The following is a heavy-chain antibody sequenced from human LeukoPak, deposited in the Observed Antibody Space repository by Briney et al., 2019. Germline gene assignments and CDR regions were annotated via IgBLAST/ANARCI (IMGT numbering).Heavy chain of an antibody. V-gene: IGHV3-30-3*01. CDR2: VSYDGDKE. Sequence: GGSLRLSCAASGFTFNSYFMHWVRQAPGKGLEWLAIVSYDGDKEYYADSVKGRFTISRDNSKNTLYLQMNSLGAEDTAVYYCAREPAGAFDIWGQGTMVTVSS. CDR3: AREPAGAFDI. J-gene: IGHJ3*02. CDR1: GFTFNSYF. D-gene: IGHD2-2*01.